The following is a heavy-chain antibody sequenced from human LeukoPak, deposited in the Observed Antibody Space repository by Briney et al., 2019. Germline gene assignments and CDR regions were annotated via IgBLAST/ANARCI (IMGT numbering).Heavy chain of an antibody. CDR2: ITPDGSI. CDR1: GLPFSTYW. D-gene: IGHD4-11*01. CDR3: AREASNHMSFYYYYMDV. Sequence: RAGGSLRLSCAASGLPFSTYWMHWVRQAPGKGLVWVSRITPDGSIVYADSVRGRFTISRDNAKNTLYLHMNSLRVEDTAVYYCAREASNHMSFYYYYMDVWGKGTTVTVSS. J-gene: IGHJ6*03. V-gene: IGHV3-74*01.